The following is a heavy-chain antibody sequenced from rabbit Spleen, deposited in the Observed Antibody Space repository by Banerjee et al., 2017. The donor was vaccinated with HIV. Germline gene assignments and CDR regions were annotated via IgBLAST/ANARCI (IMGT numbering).Heavy chain of an antibody. Sequence: QEQLEESGGDLVKPEGSLTLTCTASGFSFSSYNWMCWVRQAPGKGLEWIACIYAGSSGITYYASWAKGRFTISKTSSTTVTLQVTSLTAADTATYFCVRSTPASVNTNGWYISDFELWGPGTLVTVS. CDR1: GFSFSSYNW. CDR3: VRSTPASVNTNGWYISDFEL. D-gene: IGHD1-1*01. V-gene: IGHV1S45*01. CDR2: IYAGSSGIT. J-gene: IGHJ6*01.